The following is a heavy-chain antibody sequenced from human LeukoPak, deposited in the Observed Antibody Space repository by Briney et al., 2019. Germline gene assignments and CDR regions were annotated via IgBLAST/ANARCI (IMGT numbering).Heavy chain of an antibody. V-gene: IGHV4-34*01. J-gene: IGHJ4*02. CDR1: GGSFSGYY. CDR3: ARGGYGYCSGGSCYQDFDY. Sequence: SETLSLTCAVYGGSFSGYYWSWIRQPPGKGLEWIGEINHSGSTNYNPSLKSRVTISVDTSKNQFSLKLSSVTAADTAVYYCARGGYGYCSGGSCYQDFDYWGQGTLVTVSS. CDR2: INHSGST. D-gene: IGHD2-15*01.